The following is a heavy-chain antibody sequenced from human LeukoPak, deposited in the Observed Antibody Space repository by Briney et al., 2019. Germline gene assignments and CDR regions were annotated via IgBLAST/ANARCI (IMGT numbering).Heavy chain of an antibody. V-gene: IGHV3-74*01. CDR3: ARGKGYYDSSGYYYSGSNWFDP. Sequence: PGGSLRLSCAASGFTFGSPCMHWVRQAPGKGLVWVSRISSDGSATAYADSVKGRFTISRDNAENTLYLQMNSLRAEDTAVYYCARGKGYYDSSGYYYSGSNWFDPWGQGTLVTVSS. D-gene: IGHD3-22*01. CDR1: GFTFGSPC. CDR2: ISSDGSAT. J-gene: IGHJ5*02.